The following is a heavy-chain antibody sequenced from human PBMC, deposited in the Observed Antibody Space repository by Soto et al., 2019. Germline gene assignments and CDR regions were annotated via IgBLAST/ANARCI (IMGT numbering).Heavy chain of an antibody. Sequence: PGGSLRLSCAASGFTFSSYWMHWVRQAPGKGLVWVSRINSDGSSTSYADSVKGRFTTSRDNAKNTLYLQMNSLRAEDTAVYYCVRGAEYSWPWFDPWGQGTLVTVSS. CDR1: GFTFSSYW. CDR2: INSDGSST. V-gene: IGHV3-74*01. CDR3: VRGAEYSWPWFDP. J-gene: IGHJ5*02. D-gene: IGHD5-18*01.